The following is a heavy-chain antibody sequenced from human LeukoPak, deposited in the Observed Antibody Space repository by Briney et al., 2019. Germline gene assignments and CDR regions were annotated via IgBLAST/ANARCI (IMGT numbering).Heavy chain of an antibody. Sequence: GGSLRLSCAASGFTFSSYGMHWVRQAPGKGLEWVAVISHDGSDSHYADSVKGRFTISRDNSKNTVYLQMSSLRPEDTAVYFCAKELYFCSGSYPDYWGQGTLVRVSS. CDR1: GFTFSSYG. D-gene: IGHD3-10*01. V-gene: IGHV3-30*18. J-gene: IGHJ4*02. CDR2: ISHDGSDS. CDR3: AKELYFCSGSYPDY.